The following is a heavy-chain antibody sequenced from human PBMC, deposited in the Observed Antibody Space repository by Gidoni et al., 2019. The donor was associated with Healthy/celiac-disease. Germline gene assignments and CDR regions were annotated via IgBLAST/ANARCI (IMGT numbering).Heavy chain of an antibody. CDR3: ARDQDGYNYYY. D-gene: IGHD5-12*01. V-gene: IGHV4-39*02. Sequence: QLQLQESGPGLVKPSETLSLTCTVSGGSISSSSYYWGWIRQPPGKGLEWIGSIYYSGSTYYNPSLKSRVTISVDTSKNQFSLKLSSVTAADTAVYYCARDQDGYNYYYWGQGTLVTVSS. CDR1: GGSISSSSYY. J-gene: IGHJ4*02. CDR2: IYYSGST.